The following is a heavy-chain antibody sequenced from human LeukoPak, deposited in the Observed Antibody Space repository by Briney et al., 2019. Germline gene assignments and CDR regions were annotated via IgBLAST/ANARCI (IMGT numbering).Heavy chain of an antibody. J-gene: IGHJ3*02. D-gene: IGHD5-18*01. CDR2: SNPNSGNT. CDR3: ARAVYGYRNAAFDI. CDR1: GYTFTSYD. Sequence: GASVKVSCKASGYTFTSYDINWVRQATGQGLEWRGLSNPNSGNTGYAEKSQGRVTLPRNTSISTAYMELSSLRSEDTAVYYCARAVYGYRNAAFDIWGKGTMVTVSS. V-gene: IGHV1-8*03.